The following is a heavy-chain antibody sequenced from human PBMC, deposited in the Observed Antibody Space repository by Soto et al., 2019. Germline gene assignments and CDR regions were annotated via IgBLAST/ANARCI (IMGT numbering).Heavy chain of an antibody. CDR3: AMIDYSSGSDY. CDR2: IIPIFGTT. J-gene: IGHJ4*01. CDR1: GGTFSSYP. D-gene: IGHD6-19*01. V-gene: IGHV1-69*01. Sequence: QVQLVQSGAEVKKPGSSVKVSCKASGGTFSSYPLSWVRQAPGQGLEWMGGIIPIFGTTKYAQKFQGRVTIIADESTTTAYMELSSLRSEDTAVYYCAMIDYSSGSDYWGHRTLVTVSS.